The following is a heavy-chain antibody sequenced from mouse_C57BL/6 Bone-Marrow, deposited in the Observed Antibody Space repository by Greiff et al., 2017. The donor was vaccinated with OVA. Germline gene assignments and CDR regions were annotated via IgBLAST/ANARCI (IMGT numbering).Heavy chain of an antibody. V-gene: IGHV1-81*01. CDR3: ARRGRWLLLWYFDG. Sequence: QVQLQQSGAELARPGASVKLSCKASGYTFTSYGISWVKQRTGQGLEWIGEIYPRSGNTYYNEKFKGKATLTADKSSSTAYMELRSLTSEDSAVYFCARRGRWLLLWYFDGWGTGTTVTVSS. CDR1: GYTFTSYG. CDR2: IYPRSGNT. D-gene: IGHD2-3*01. J-gene: IGHJ1*03.